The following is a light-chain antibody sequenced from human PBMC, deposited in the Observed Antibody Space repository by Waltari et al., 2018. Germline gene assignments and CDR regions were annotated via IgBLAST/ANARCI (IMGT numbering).Light chain of an antibody. CDR2: TDN. CDR1: RSNIGRNP. V-gene: IGLV1-44*01. J-gene: IGLJ3*02. CDR3: STWDDSLNGAV. Sequence: QSVLTQPPSSSGTPGQRVTISCSGSRSNIGRNPVSWSQQFPGTAPKLLIFTDNRRPSGVPDRVSASKSGTSASLAISGLQSEDEAHYYCSTWDDSLNGAVFGGGTRVTVL.